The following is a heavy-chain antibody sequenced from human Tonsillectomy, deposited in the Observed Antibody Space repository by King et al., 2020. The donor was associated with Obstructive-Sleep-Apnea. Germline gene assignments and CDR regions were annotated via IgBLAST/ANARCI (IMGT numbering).Heavy chain of an antibody. CDR2: IYSGGST. Sequence: VQLVESGGGLVQPGGSLRLSCAASGFTVSSNYMSWVRQAPGKGLEWVSVIYSGGSTYYADSVKGRFTISRDNSKNTLYLQMNSLRAEDTAVYYCARDRACCGITFGGVIGPDDYGMDVWGQGTTVTVSS. D-gene: IGHD3-16*02. V-gene: IGHV3-66*01. J-gene: IGHJ6*02. CDR3: ARDRACCGITFGGVIGPDDYGMDV. CDR1: GFTVSSNY.